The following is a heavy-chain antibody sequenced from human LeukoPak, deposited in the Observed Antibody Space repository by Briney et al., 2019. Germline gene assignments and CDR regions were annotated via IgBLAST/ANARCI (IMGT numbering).Heavy chain of an antibody. CDR2: INPNSGGT. J-gene: IGHJ3*02. Sequence: ASVKVSCKASGYTFTGYYMHWVRQAPGQGLEWMGWINPNSGGTNYAQKFQGRVTMTRDTSISTDYMELSRLRSDDTAVYYCARDSGKTYYYDSSGYYSLLRAFDIWGQGTMVTVSS. CDR1: GYTFTGYY. CDR3: ARDSGKTYYYDSSGYYSLLRAFDI. V-gene: IGHV1-2*02. D-gene: IGHD3-22*01.